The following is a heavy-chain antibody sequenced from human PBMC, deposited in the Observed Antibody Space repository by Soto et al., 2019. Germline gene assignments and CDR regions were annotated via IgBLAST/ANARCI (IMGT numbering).Heavy chain of an antibody. CDR1: GGSFSGYY. V-gene: IGHV4-34*01. Sequence: SEPLSLTCAVYGGSFSGYYWSWIRQPPGKGLEWIGEINHSGSTNYNPSLKSRVTISVDTSKNQFSLKLSSVTAADTAVYYCARGLYYYDSSGDAFDIWGQGTMVTVSS. D-gene: IGHD3-22*01. J-gene: IGHJ3*02. CDR2: INHSGST. CDR3: ARGLYYYDSSGDAFDI.